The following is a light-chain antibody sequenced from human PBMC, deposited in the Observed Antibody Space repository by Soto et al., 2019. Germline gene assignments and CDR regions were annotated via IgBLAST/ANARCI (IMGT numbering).Light chain of an antibody. J-gene: IGKJ1*01. CDR3: QQYGISGA. CDR2: GAF. V-gene: IGKV3-15*01. Sequence: EIGMTKSPSTLAVSPGESATLSFRASQSGSSNLAWYQQKTGQAPRLLIYGAFDRATGIPARFSGSGSGTEFTLTISSLQSEDFAVYYCQQYGISGAFGQGTKVDIK. CDR1: QSGSSN.